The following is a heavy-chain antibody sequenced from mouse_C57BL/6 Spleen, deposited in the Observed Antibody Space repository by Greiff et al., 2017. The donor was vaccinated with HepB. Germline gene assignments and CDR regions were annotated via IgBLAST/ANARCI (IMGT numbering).Heavy chain of an antibody. CDR2: IYPGSGST. D-gene: IGHD2-5*01. Sequence: QVQLKQPGAELVKPGASVKMSCKASGYTFTSYWITWVKQRPGQGLEWIGDIYPGSGSTNYNEKFKSKATLTVDTSSSTAYMQLSSLTSEDSAVYYCAREYSNYPNYFDYWGQDTTLTVSS. CDR1: GYTFTSYW. J-gene: IGHJ2*01. V-gene: IGHV1-55*01. CDR3: AREYSNYPNYFDY.